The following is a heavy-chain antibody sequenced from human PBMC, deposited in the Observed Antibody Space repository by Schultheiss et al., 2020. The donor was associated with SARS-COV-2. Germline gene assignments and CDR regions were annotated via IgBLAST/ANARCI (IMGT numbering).Heavy chain of an antibody. Sequence: SETLSLTCTVSGGSISSYYWSWIRQPPGKGLEWIGYVRLSGSTDYNPSLKSRVTISVDTSKNQFSLKLSSVTAADTAVYYCARAHQYCSGGSCYPDAFDIWGQGTMVTVSS. CDR3: ARAHQYCSGGSCYPDAFDI. CDR2: VRLSGST. J-gene: IGHJ3*02. V-gene: IGHV4-59*01. D-gene: IGHD2-15*01. CDR1: GGSISSYY.